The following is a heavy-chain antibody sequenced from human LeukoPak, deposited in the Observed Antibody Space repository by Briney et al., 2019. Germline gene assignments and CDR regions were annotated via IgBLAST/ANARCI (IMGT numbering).Heavy chain of an antibody. CDR1: GFIFSSYG. CDR2: IWYDGNKK. J-gene: IGHJ4*02. D-gene: IGHD6-13*01. Sequence: GGSLRLSCSASGFIFSSYGMHWVRQAPGKGLEWVAIIWYDGNKKYYADSVKGRFTISRDNSKNTLSLQMNSLRAEDTAVYYCARGFIAAAGTAPDYWGQGTLVTVSS. CDR3: ARGFIAAAGTAPDY. V-gene: IGHV3-33*08.